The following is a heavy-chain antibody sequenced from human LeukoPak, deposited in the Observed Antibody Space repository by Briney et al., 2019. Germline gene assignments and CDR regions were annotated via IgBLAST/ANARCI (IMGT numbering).Heavy chain of an antibody. CDR2: IGASGEST. Sequence: GVTLRLSCAASGFTFSVAAMTWVRQAPGKGLEWVSLIGASGESTYYADSVKGRFTISRDNSKNTLSLQMNSLRVEDTAMYFCAKDIQLSTWGLGTMVTVSS. CDR3: AKDIQLST. CDR1: GFTFSVAA. D-gene: IGHD3-16*02. J-gene: IGHJ3*01. V-gene: IGHV3-23*01.